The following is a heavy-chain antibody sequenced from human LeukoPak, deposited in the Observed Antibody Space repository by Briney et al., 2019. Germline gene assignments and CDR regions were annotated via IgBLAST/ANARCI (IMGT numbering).Heavy chain of an antibody. CDR2: IDPSVAYT. V-gene: IGHV5-10-1*01. CDR1: GYSFTSYW. J-gene: IGHJ3*02. D-gene: IGHD1-26*01. CDR3: ARLVGGVGASRRAFDI. Sequence: PGESLKISCKGSGYSFTSYWISWVRQMPGKGLEWMGRIDPSVAYTNYSPSFQGHVTISADESISTAYLQWSSLKASDTAMYYCARLVGGVGASRRAFDIWGQGTMVTVSS.